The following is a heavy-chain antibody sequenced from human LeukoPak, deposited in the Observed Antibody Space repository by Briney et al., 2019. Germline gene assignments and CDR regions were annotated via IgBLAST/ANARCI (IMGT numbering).Heavy chain of an antibody. J-gene: IGHJ4*02. CDR1: GFTFSSYA. CDR3: AKEPDIVVVTAIIDY. D-gene: IGHD2-21*02. CDR2: ISGSGGTT. V-gene: IGHV3-23*01. Sequence: PGGSLRLSCAASGFTFSSYAMSWVRQAPGKGLEWVSAISGSGGTTYYADSVKGRFTISRDNSKNTLYLQMNSLRAEHTAVYYCAKEPDIVVVTAIIDYWGQGNLVTVSS.